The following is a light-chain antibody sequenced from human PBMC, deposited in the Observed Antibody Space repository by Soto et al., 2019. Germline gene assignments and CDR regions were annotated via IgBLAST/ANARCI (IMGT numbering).Light chain of an antibody. J-gene: IGKJ1*01. Sequence: EIVLTQSPGTLSLSPGESATLSCRASQTIGSSYLAWYQQRPGQAPRLLIYGGANRATGIPDRFSATGSETDFTLAISSLEPEDFAVYYCQQYRTPPQTFGQGTKVE. V-gene: IGKV3-20*01. CDR1: QTIGSSY. CDR3: QQYRTPPQT. CDR2: GGA.